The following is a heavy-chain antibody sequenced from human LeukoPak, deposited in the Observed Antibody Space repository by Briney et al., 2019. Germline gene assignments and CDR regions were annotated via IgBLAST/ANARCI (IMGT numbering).Heavy chain of an antibody. J-gene: IGHJ3*02. V-gene: IGHV1-2*04. CDR3: ARVRNGNSYGFSQDAFDI. D-gene: IGHD5-18*01. CDR1: GYTFTGYY. CDR2: INPNSGGT. Sequence: ASVRVSCKASGYTFTGYYMHWERQAPGQGLEWMGWINPNSGGTNYAQKFQGWVTMTRDTSISTAYMELSRLRSDDTAVYYCARVRNGNSYGFSQDAFDIWGQGTMVTVSS.